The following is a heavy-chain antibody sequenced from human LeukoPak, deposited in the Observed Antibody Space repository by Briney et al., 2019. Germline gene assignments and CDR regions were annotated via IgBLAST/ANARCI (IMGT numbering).Heavy chain of an antibody. V-gene: IGHV3-23*01. CDR2: IGGNGRNI. Sequence: GGSLRLSCAASGFMFSTYSMAWVRQAPGKALEWVSYIGGNGRNILYADSVKGRFTISRDLSKSTLYLQMNSLRVEDTAMYYCAKERATTTAFDYWGQGTLVTVS. J-gene: IGHJ4*02. CDR1: GFMFSTYS. CDR3: AKERATTTAFDY. D-gene: IGHD4-17*01.